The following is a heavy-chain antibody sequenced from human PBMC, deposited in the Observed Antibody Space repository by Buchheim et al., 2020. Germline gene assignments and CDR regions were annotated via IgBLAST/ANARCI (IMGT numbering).Heavy chain of an antibody. Sequence: QVQLQQWGAGLLKPSETLSLTCAVYGGSFSGYYWSWIRQPPGKGLEWIGEINHSGSTNYNPSLKSRVTISVDTSKNQFSLKLGSVAAADTAVYYCARVEGRSGGMDVWGQGTT. J-gene: IGHJ6*02. CDR2: INHSGST. CDR1: GGSFSGYY. D-gene: IGHD3-10*01. CDR3: ARVEGRSGGMDV. V-gene: IGHV4-34*01.